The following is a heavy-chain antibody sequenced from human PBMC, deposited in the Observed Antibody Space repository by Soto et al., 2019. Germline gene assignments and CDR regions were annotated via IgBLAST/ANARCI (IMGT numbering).Heavy chain of an antibody. J-gene: IGHJ4*02. Sequence: SETLSLTCTVSGGSISSSIYSWGWIRQPPGKGLEWIGSIYYSGSTYYNPSLKSRVTISVDTSKNQFSLKLSSVTAADTAVYYCARRVGGGIDYWGQGTLVTVSS. CDR3: ARRVGGGIDY. D-gene: IGHD2-15*01. V-gene: IGHV4-39*01. CDR2: IYYSGST. CDR1: GGSISSSIYS.